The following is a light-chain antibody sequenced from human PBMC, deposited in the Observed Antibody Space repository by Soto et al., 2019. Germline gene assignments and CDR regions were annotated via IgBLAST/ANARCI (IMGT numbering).Light chain of an antibody. CDR3: HQSYSTPRT. CDR2: AAS. V-gene: IGKV1-39*01. Sequence: DIQMTQPPSSLSASVGDRVSITCRASQSISSYLNWYQQKPGKAPKLLIYAASSLQSGVPSRFSGSGSGTDFTLTISSQQPEDFATYRCHQSYSTPRTFGQGTKVDIK. J-gene: IGKJ1*01. CDR1: QSISSY.